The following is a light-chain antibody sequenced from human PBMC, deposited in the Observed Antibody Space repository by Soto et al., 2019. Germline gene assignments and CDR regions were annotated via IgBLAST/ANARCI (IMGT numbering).Light chain of an antibody. J-gene: IGKJ5*01. Sequence: EIMMTQSPATLSVSLGERATLSCRASQSVRISLAWYQQKPGQAPRLLIYGASNRATGIPARFSGSGSGTDFTLTISSLEPEDFAVYYCHQRSNWPPDTFGQGTRLEIK. V-gene: IGKV3-11*01. CDR3: HQRSNWPPDT. CDR2: GAS. CDR1: QSVRIS.